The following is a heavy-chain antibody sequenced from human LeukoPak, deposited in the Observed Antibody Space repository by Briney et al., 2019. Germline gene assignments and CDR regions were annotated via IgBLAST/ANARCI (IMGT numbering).Heavy chain of an antibody. CDR1: GLSFSSYG. V-gene: IGHV3-30*18. CDR2: ISPDGDNE. Sequence: SGGSLRLSCAASGLSFSSYGMHWVRQGPGKGLEWVAAISPDGDNEYYADSVKGRITISRDNSKDTLYLQMNSLTTDDTAVYYCAKDGPYTSSSDYWGQGTLVTVSS. J-gene: IGHJ4*02. D-gene: IGHD6-13*01. CDR3: AKDGPYTSSSDY.